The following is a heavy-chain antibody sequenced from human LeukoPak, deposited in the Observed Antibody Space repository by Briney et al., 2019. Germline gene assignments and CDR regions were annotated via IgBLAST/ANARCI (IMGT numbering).Heavy chain of an antibody. CDR1: GGSIGSYY. Sequence: SETLSLTCTVSGGSIGSYYWSWIRQPPGKGLEWIGYIYYSGSTNYNPSLKSRVTISVDTSKNQFSLKLSSVTAADTAVYYCAAKDYYGSSWTFDYWGQGTLVTVSS. CDR2: IYYSGST. J-gene: IGHJ4*02. CDR3: AAKDYYGSSWTFDY. D-gene: IGHD3-10*01. V-gene: IGHV4-59*01.